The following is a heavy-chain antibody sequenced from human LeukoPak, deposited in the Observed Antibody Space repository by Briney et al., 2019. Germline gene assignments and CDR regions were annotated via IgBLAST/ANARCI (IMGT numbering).Heavy chain of an antibody. CDR1: GFTVSSNY. V-gene: IGHV3-53*01. J-gene: IGHJ3*02. CDR3: ARDLGSDAFDI. D-gene: IGHD3-16*01. CDR2: IYSGGST. Sequence: GGALRLSCAASGFTVSSNYMSWVRQAPGKGLEWVSVIYSGGSTYYADSVKGRFTISRDNSKNTLYLQMNSLRAEDTAVYYCARDLGSDAFDIWGQGTMVTVSS.